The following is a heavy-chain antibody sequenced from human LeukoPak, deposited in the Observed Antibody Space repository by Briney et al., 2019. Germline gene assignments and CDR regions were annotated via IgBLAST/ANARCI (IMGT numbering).Heavy chain of an antibody. CDR3: AKDPRIGAAAGTGSDY. J-gene: IGHJ4*02. Sequence: GGSPRLSCAASGFTFSSYGMHWVRQAPGKGLEWVAFIRYDGSNKYYADSVKGRFTISRDNSKNTLYLQMNSLRAEDTAVYYCAKDPRIGAAAGTGSDYWGQGTLVTVSS. CDR1: GFTFSSYG. CDR2: IRYDGSNK. V-gene: IGHV3-30*02. D-gene: IGHD6-13*01.